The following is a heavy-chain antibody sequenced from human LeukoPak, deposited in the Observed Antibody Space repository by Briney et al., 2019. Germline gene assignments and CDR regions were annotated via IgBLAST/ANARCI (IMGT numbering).Heavy chain of an antibody. CDR3: ARESSSHFT. CDR1: GFTFANSW. D-gene: IGHD3-3*02. CDR2: IQQDGSA. Sequence: GGSLRLSCAGSGFTFANSWVNWFRQTPGKGLEWVANIQQDGSANYVDSVKGRFTISRDMAKTSLYLQMNSLRAEDTAVYYCARESSSHFTWGQGTLVTVSS. V-gene: IGHV3-7*01. J-gene: IGHJ5*02.